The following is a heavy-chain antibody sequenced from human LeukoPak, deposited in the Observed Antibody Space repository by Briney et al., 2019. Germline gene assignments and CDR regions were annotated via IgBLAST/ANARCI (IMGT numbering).Heavy chain of an antibody. V-gene: IGHV1-69*05. J-gene: IGHJ3*02. CDR3: ATGYSSSWYEAFDI. CDR2: IIPIFGTA. CDR1: GGTFSSYA. D-gene: IGHD6-13*01. Sequence: SVKVSCKASGGTFSSYAISWVRQAPGQGLEWMGGIIPIFGTANYAQKFQGRVTITTDESPSTAYMALSSLRSEDTAVYYCATGYSSSWYEAFDIWGQGTMVTVSS.